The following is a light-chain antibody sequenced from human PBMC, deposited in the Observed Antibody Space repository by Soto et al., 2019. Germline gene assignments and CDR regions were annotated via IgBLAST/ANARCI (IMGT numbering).Light chain of an antibody. V-gene: IGLV2-14*03. CDR1: SSDIGAYNY. CDR2: DVN. CDR3: TSWTTSTTMI. Sequence: QSVLPQPASVSGSPGQSITISCTGTSSDIGAYNYVSWYQQHPGKAPKLMIYDVNIRPSGVSNRFSGSKSGNTASLTISGLQAEDEADYYCTSWTTSTTMIFGGGTKLTVL. J-gene: IGLJ2*01.